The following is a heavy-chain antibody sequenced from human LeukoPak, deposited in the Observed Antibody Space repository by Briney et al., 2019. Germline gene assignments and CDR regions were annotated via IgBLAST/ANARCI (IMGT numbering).Heavy chain of an antibody. CDR1: GFTFSSYA. D-gene: IGHD3-10*01. CDR3: AKDAVLLWFGELFPKPYNWFDP. Sequence: PGGSLRLSCAASGFTFSSYAMSWVRQAPGKGLEWVSAISGSGGSTYYADSVKGRFTISRDNSKNTLYLQMNSLRAEDTAVYYCAKDAVLLWFGELFPKPYNWFDPWGQGTLATVSS. V-gene: IGHV3-23*01. CDR2: ISGSGGST. J-gene: IGHJ5*02.